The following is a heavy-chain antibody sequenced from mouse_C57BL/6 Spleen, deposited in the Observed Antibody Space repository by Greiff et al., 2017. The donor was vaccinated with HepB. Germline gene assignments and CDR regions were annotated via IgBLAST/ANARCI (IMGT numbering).Heavy chain of an antibody. V-gene: IGHV5-9-1*02. CDR3: SRNYFDY. Sequence: EVQLQQSGAELVKPGGSLKLSCAASGFTFSSYAMSWVRQTPEKRLEWVAYISSGGDYIYYADTVKGRFTISRDNARNTLYLQMSSLKSEDTAMYYCSRNYFDYWGQGTTLTVSS. CDR2: ISSGGDYI. CDR1: GFTFSSYA. J-gene: IGHJ2*01.